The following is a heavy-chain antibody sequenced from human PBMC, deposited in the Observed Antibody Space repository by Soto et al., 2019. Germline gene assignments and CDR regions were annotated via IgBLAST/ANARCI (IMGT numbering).Heavy chain of an antibody. CDR1: GGTFSSYA. CDR2: IIPIFGTA. Sequence: ASVKVSCKASGGTFSSYAISWVRQVPGQGLEWMGGIIPIFGTANYAQKFQGRVTITADESTSTAYMELSSLRSEDTAVYYCARGVVDGYYDSSGYYFDAFDIWGQGTMVTVSS. D-gene: IGHD3-22*01. J-gene: IGHJ3*02. CDR3: ARGVVDGYYDSSGYYFDAFDI. V-gene: IGHV1-69*13.